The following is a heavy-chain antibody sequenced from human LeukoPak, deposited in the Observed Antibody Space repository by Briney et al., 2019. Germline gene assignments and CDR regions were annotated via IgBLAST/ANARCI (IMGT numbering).Heavy chain of an antibody. J-gene: IGHJ5*02. CDR3: ARDRYFDWLFDGNWFDP. Sequence: SETLSLTCTVSGGSISSYYWSWTRQPPGKGLEWIGYIYYTGSTTNYNPSLKNRVTISIDTSKNQFSLNLRSVTAADAAVYYCARDRYFDWLFDGNWFDPWGQGTLVTVSS. D-gene: IGHD3-9*01. CDR1: GGSISSYY. V-gene: IGHV4-59*01. CDR2: IYYTGSTT.